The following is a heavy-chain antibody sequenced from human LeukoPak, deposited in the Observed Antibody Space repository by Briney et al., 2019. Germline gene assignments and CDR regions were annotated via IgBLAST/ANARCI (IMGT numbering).Heavy chain of an antibody. Sequence: GGSLRLSCAASGFTFSSYSMNWVRQAPGKGLEWVAFIRYDGTNKYYADSVKGRFTISRDNSKNTLYLQMNSLRAEDTAVYYCAKDRSGSYSQGLDYWGQGTLVTVSS. CDR2: IRYDGTNK. V-gene: IGHV3-30*02. J-gene: IGHJ4*02. CDR1: GFTFSSYS. D-gene: IGHD1-26*01. CDR3: AKDRSGSYSQGLDY.